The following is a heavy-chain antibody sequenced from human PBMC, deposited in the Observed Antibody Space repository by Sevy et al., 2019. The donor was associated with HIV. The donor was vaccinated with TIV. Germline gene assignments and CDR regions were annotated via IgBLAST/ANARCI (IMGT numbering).Heavy chain of an antibody. Sequence: ASVKVSCKTSGYSFTTYYLHWTRQVPGQGLEWMGRNSPLTGAANYIQKFQGRVSMTRDTSINTAYLELSNLSSDDTAIYYCASYNHWGQGTLVTVSS. CDR2: NSPLTGAA. D-gene: IGHD3-10*01. CDR1: GYSFTTYY. CDR3: ASYNH. J-gene: IGHJ5*02. V-gene: IGHV1-2*06.